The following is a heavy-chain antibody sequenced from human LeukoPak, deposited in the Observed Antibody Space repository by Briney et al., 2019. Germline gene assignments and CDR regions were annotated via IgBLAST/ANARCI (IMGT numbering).Heavy chain of an antibody. V-gene: IGHV1-2*02. CDR3: ARDLRFVVVVAATSAFDI. D-gene: IGHD2-15*01. CDR2: INPNSGGT. J-gene: IGHJ3*02. Sequence: ASAKVSCKASGYTFTGYYMHWVRQAPGQGLEWMGWINPNSGGTNYAQKFQGRVTMTRDTSISTAYMELSRLRSDDTAVYYCARDLRFVVVVAATSAFDIWGQGTMVTVSS. CDR1: GYTFTGYY.